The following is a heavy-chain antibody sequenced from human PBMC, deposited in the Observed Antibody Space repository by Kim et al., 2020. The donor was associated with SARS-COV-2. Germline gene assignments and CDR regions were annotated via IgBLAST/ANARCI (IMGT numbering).Heavy chain of an antibody. CDR3: ARGLGIVGATPYYFDY. CDR1: GGSFSGYY. D-gene: IGHD1-26*01. CDR2: INHSGST. V-gene: IGHV4-34*01. Sequence: SETLSLTCAVYGGSFSGYYWSWIRQPPGKGLEWIGEINHSGSTNYNPSLKSRVTISVDTSKNQFSLKLSSVTAADTAVYYCARGLGIVGATPYYFDYWGQGTLVTVSS. J-gene: IGHJ4*02.